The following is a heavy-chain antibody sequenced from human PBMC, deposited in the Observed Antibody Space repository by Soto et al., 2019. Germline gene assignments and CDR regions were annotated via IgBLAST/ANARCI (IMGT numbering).Heavy chain of an antibody. D-gene: IGHD2-15*01. V-gene: IGHV1-18*01. CDR1: GYTFTSYG. Sequence: ASVKVSCKASGYTFTSYGISWVRQAPGQGLEWMGWISAYNGNTNYAQKLQGRVTMTTDTSTSTAYMELRSLRSDDTAVYYFARERYCSGGSCYCWAPLENSWFDPWGQGTLVTVSS. J-gene: IGHJ5*02. CDR3: ARERYCSGGSCYCWAPLENSWFDP. CDR2: ISAYNGNT.